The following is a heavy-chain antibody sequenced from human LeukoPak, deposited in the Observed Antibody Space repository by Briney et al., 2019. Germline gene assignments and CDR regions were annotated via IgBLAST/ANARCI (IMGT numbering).Heavy chain of an antibody. CDR3: ARSAGGTFKGFRVPERGELYFDH. CDR2: IYASGST. Sequence: SETLSLTCTVSGGSISSGDYFWSWIRQPAGKGLEWIGRIYASGSTSYNPSLKSRVTISVDTSKNQFSLKLTSVTAADTAVYYCARSAGGTFKGFRVPERGELYFDHWGQGTLVTVSS. V-gene: IGHV4-61*02. CDR1: GGSISSGDYF. J-gene: IGHJ4*02. D-gene: IGHD6-13*01.